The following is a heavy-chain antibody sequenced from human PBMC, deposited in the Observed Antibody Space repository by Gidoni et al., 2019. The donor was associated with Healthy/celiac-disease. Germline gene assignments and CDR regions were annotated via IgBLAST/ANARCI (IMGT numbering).Heavy chain of an antibody. V-gene: IGHV4-59*01. CDR3: ARTNWKAYNWFDP. Sequence: QVQLQESGPGLVKPSETLSLTCTVSGGSISSYYWSWIRQPPGKGLEWIGYIYYSGSTNYNPSLKSRVTISVDTSKNQFSLKLSSVTAADTAVYYCARTNWKAYNWFDPWGQGTLVTVSS. J-gene: IGHJ5*02. CDR2: IYYSGST. D-gene: IGHD1-1*01. CDR1: GGSISSYY.